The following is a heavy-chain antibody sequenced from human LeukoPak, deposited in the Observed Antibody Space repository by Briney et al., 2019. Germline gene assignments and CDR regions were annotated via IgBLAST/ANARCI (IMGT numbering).Heavy chain of an antibody. Sequence: GGSLRLSCAASGFTFNSYGIHWVRQAPGKGLEWVAFIWYDGSNKYYADSVKGRFTISRDNSKNTLYLQMNSLRAEDTAVYYCARARTTRGFDSWGQGALVTVSS. CDR3: ARARTTRGFDS. CDR1: GFTFNSYG. V-gene: IGHV3-33*01. J-gene: IGHJ4*02. D-gene: IGHD4-17*01. CDR2: IWYDGSNK.